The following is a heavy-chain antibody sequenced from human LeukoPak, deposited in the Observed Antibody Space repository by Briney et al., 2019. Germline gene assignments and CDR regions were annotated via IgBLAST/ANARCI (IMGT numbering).Heavy chain of an antibody. V-gene: IGHV3-21*01. CDR3: GRAFPPLRTSSTGDL. Sequence: GGSLRLSCSASGFTFSEYDMNWFRQAPGKGLEWVSSISYLSSHIYYGDSVKGRFSISRDNAKNSLYLQMNTLGAEDTAIYYCGRAFPPLRTSSTGDLWGQGILVTVSS. CDR2: ISYLSSHI. J-gene: IGHJ4*02. D-gene: IGHD7-27*01. CDR1: GFTFSEYD.